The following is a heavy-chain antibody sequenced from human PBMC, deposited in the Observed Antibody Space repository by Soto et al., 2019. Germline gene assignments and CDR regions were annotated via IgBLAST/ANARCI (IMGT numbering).Heavy chain of an antibody. Sequence: VKLVESGGGLMQPGGSLRLSCAASGFSVGGNPMTWVRQPPGKGLEWVASIHTGGSTFYADSVKGRFTISRDNSKNTLYLQMSSLIVGDTAIYFCARGVNDDSWGQGTLVTVSS. D-gene: IGHD1-1*01. J-gene: IGHJ4*02. V-gene: IGHV3-53*03. CDR1: GFSVGGNP. CDR2: IHTGGST. CDR3: ARGVNDDS.